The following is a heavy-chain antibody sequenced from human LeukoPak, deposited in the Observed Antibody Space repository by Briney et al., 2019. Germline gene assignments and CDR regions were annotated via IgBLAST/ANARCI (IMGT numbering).Heavy chain of an antibody. D-gene: IGHD3-3*01. Sequence: SETLSLTCTVSGGSISSYYWSWIRQPPGKGLEWIGYIYYSGSTNYIPSLKSRVTISVDTSKNQFSLKLSSVTAAGTAVYYCARVVDFWSGPSVDVWGQGTTVTVSS. CDR2: IYYSGST. V-gene: IGHV4-59*01. CDR3: ARVVDFWSGPSVDV. CDR1: GGSISSYY. J-gene: IGHJ6*02.